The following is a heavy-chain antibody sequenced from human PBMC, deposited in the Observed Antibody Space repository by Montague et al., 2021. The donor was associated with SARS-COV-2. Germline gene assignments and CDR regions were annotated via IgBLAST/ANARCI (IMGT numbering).Heavy chain of an antibody. J-gene: IGHJ5*02. CDR2: IYFNGNT. CDR3: ARGVVGVKTNWLDT. Sequence: SETLSLTCSVSGVSVSSNNYYWTWIRRPPGKGLEWIGYIYFNGNTILXPSLEGRVTTSIDTSKNHFSLRLTSVTPADTAVYYCARGVVGVKTNWLDTWGQGTLVTVSS. V-gene: IGHV4-61*03. CDR1: GVSVSSNNYY. D-gene: IGHD3-16*01.